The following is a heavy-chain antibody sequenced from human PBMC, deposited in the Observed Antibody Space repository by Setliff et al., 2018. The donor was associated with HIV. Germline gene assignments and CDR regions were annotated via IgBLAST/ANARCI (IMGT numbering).Heavy chain of an antibody. Sequence: SETLSLTCAVSGGSVDSRDYYWGWIRQPPGKGLEWIRNILYGGTTYYTPSLKSRVSISVDTSRNQFSLRLNSVTAADTAVYYCARGRSRWTYYNYYYMDVWGKGTTVTVSS. D-gene: IGHD6-13*01. V-gene: IGHV4-39*01. CDR1: GGSVDSRDYY. CDR2: ILYGGTT. J-gene: IGHJ6*03. CDR3: ARGRSRWTYYNYYYMDV.